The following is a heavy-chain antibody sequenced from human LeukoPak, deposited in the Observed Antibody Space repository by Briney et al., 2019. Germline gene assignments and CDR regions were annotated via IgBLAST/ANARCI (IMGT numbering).Heavy chain of an antibody. CDR1: GGSISSYY. CDR2: IYYSGST. Sequence: SETLSLTCTVSGGSISSYYWSWIRQPPGKGLEWIGYIYYSGSTNYNPSLKSRVTISVDTSKNQFSLKLSPVTAADTAVYYCARGLRVPLLVSWGQGTLVTVS. V-gene: IGHV4-59*12. J-gene: IGHJ5*02. CDR3: ARGLRVPLLVS. D-gene: IGHD3-10*01.